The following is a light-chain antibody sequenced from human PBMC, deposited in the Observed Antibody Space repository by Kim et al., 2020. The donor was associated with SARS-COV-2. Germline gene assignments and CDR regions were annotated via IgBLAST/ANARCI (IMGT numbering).Light chain of an antibody. CDR2: AAS. CDR1: QAISNY. CDR3: LQHNVYPLT. J-gene: IGKJ4*01. V-gene: IGKV1-17*03. Sequence: ASVGDRVTITCRASQAISNYLAWFQQKPGKGPKRLIYAASNLQSGVPSRFSVSGSGTEFTLTISSLQPEDFATYFCLQHNVYPLTFGGGTKVEIK.